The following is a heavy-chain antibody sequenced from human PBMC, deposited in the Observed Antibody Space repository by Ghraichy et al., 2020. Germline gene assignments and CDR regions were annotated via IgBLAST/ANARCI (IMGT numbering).Heavy chain of an antibody. CDR3: AREHSSSWSSDY. Sequence: GALSLTCAVSGYSISSGYYWGWIRQPPGKGLEWIGSIYHSGSTYYNPSLKSRVTISVDTSKNQFSLKLSSVTAADTAVYYCAREHSSSWSSDYWGQGTLVTVSS. V-gene: IGHV4-38-2*02. D-gene: IGHD6-13*01. J-gene: IGHJ4*02. CDR2: IYHSGST. CDR1: GYSISSGYY.